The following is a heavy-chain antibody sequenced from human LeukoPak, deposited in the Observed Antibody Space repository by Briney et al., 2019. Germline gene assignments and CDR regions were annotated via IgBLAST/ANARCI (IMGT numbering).Heavy chain of an antibody. CDR3: ARDYYDSSGYFDY. CDR2: IYHSGST. D-gene: IGHD3-22*01. CDR1: GGSISSGGYS. Sequence: SQTLSLTCAVSGGSISSGGYSWSWIRQPPGKGLKWIGYIYHSGSTYYNPSLKSRVTISVDRSKNQFSLKLSSVTAADTAVYYCARDYYDSSGYFDYWGQGTLVTVSS. V-gene: IGHV4-30-2*01. J-gene: IGHJ4*02.